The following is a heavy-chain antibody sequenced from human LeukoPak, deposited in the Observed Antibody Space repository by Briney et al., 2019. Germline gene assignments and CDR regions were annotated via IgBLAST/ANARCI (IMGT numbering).Heavy chain of an antibody. CDR2: IYYSGST. CDR1: GGSISRYY. CDR3: ARQTYYYDSSGYPTAGGIDY. D-gene: IGHD3-22*01. V-gene: IGHV4-59*08. Sequence: NSSEALSLTCTVSGGSISRYYWSWIRQPPGKGLEWIGYIYYSGSTNYNPSLKSRVTISVDTSKNQFSLKLSSVTAADTAVYYCARQTYYYDSSGYPTAGGIDYWGQGTLVTVSS. J-gene: IGHJ4*02.